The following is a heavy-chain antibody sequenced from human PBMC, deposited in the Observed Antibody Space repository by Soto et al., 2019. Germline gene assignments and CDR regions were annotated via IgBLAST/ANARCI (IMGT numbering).Heavy chain of an antibody. CDR2: IIPMFGTI. J-gene: IGHJ4*02. D-gene: IGHD3-16*01. Sequence: QVQLAQSGAEVKKPGSSVKVSCKASGGTLSSYALNWVRQAPGQGLEWMGGIIPMFGTINYPQKFQGRVTFTVYKSTTTAYLELISLRSEETAVYYCARSKGYNYDKYYFDSWGQGTLVTVSS. V-gene: IGHV1-69*06. CDR3: ARSKGYNYDKYYFDS. CDR1: GGTLSSYA.